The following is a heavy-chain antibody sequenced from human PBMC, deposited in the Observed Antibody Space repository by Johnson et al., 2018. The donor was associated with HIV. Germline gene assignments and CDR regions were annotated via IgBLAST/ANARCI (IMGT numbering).Heavy chain of an antibody. J-gene: IGHJ3*02. Sequence: QVQLVESGGGVVQPGRSLRLSCAASGFSFSSYGMAWVRQAPGKGLAWVTVISFAGVRTYYADSVKGRFTISRDKSKGTLYLQRDGLRAEDTAVYDCAGGGPYDSGIIDAFDIWGQGTMVTVSS. CDR1: GFSFSSYG. CDR2: ISFAGVRT. D-gene: IGHD3-10*01. CDR3: AGGGPYDSGIIDAFDI. V-gene: IGHV3-30*03.